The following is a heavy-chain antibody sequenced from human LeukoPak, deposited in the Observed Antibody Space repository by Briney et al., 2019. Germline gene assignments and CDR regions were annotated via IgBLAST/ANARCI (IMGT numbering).Heavy chain of an antibody. CDR1: GGSLSGYY. V-gene: IGHV4-34*01. J-gene: IGHJ4*02. D-gene: IGHD4-17*01. CDR3: ARGDYGGNSDY. CDR2: INHSGST. Sequence: SETLSLTCAVYGGSLSGYYWSWIRQPPGKGLEWIGEINHSGSTNYNPSLKSRVTISVDTSKNQFSLKLSSVTAADTAVYYCARGDYGGNSDYWGQGTLVTVSS.